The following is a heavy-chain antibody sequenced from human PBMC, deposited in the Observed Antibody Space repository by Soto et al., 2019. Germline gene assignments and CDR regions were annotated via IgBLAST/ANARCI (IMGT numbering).Heavy chain of an antibody. J-gene: IGHJ6*02. Sequence: LRLSCAASGFTFSSYAMSWVRQAPGKGLEWVSAISGSGGSTYYADSVKGRFTISRDNSKNTLYLQMNSLRAEDTAVYYCAALLRKGYYYYGMDVWGQGTTVTVSS. CDR3: AALLRKGYYYYGMDV. D-gene: IGHD3-3*01. CDR2: ISGSGGST. V-gene: IGHV3-23*01. CDR1: GFTFSSYA.